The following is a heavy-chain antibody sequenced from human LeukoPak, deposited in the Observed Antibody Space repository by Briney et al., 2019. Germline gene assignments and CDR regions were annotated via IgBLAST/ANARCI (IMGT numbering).Heavy chain of an antibody. V-gene: IGHV1-2*02. CDR3: ARGFTVRGAIYYYMDV. Sequence: ASVKVCCKASGYTFTGYYMHWVRQAPGQGLEWMGWINPNSGGTNYAQKFQGRVTMTRDTSISTAYMELSRLRSDDTAVYYCARGFTVRGAIYYYMDVWGKGTTVTVSS. CDR1: GYTFTGYY. CDR2: INPNSGGT. J-gene: IGHJ6*03. D-gene: IGHD3-10*01.